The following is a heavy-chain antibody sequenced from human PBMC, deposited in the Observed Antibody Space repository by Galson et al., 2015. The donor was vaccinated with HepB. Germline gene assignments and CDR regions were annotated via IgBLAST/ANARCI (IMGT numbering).Heavy chain of an antibody. Sequence: LRLSCAASGFIFGNFAMNWVRQAPGKGLEWVSNISGSGVSTASAASVKGRFSISRDNSKNTVFLQMNVLRAEDTAVYYCAKAQLSGALELPHLFWGKGTLVTFPS. V-gene: IGHV3-23*01. D-gene: IGHD1-7*01. J-gene: IGHJ4*02. CDR2: ISGSGVST. CDR1: GFIFGNFA. CDR3: AKAQLSGALELPHLF.